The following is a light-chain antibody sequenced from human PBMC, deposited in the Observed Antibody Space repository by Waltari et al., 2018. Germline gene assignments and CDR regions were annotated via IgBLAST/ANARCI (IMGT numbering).Light chain of an antibody. CDR3: CSYAGSSTL. CDR2: DVS. CDR1: SSDVGGYNH. Sequence: QSALTQPASVSGSPGQSITISCTGTSSDVGGYNHVSWYQQHPGKAPKLMIYDVSKRASGVSNRFSGSKAGNTASLTISGLQAEDEADYYCCSYAGSSTLFGGGTKLTVL. J-gene: IGLJ2*01. V-gene: IGLV2-23*02.